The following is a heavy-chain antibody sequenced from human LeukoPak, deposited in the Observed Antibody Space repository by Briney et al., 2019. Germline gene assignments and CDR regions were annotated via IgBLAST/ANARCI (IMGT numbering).Heavy chain of an antibody. D-gene: IGHD7-27*01. CDR2: ISNSGSSI. Sequence: GGSLRLSCAASGFTFSSYAMSWVRQAPGKGLEWVSYISNSGSSIYYADSVKGRFTTSRDNAKSSLYLQMNSLRAEDTAVYYCGRGHWGLDYWGQGALVTVSS. CDR3: GRGHWGLDY. CDR1: GFTFSSYA. J-gene: IGHJ4*02. V-gene: IGHV3-21*05.